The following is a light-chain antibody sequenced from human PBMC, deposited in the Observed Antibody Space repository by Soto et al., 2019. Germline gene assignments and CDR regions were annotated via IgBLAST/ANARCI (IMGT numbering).Light chain of an antibody. CDR2: GAS. CDR1: QSVSIY. Sequence: EIVLTQSPATLSLSPGERATLSCRASQSVSIYLAWYQQKPGQAPRLLIYGASSRATGIPDRFSGSGSGTDFTLSISRLEPEDFAVYYCQQYSSLWTFGQGTKVDI. J-gene: IGKJ1*01. V-gene: IGKV3-20*01. CDR3: QQYSSLWT.